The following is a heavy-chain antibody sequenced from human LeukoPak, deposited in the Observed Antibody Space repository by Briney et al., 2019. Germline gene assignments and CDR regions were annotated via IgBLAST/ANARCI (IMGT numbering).Heavy chain of an antibody. J-gene: IGHJ4*02. CDR1: GFTFSSYS. Sequence: GGSLRLSCAASGFTFSSYSMNWVRQAPGKGLEWVSYISSSGSTIYYADSVKGRFTISRDNAKNSLYLQMNSLRAEDTAVYYCARVLSSSWSSTSDYRGQGTLVTVSS. V-gene: IGHV3-48*04. CDR3: ARVLSSSWSSTSDY. CDR2: ISSSGSTI. D-gene: IGHD6-13*01.